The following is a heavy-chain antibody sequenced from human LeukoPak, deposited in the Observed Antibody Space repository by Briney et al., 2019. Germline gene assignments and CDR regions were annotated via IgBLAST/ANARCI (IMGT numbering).Heavy chain of an antibody. CDR1: GFTFSSYG. CDR3: AKLAMDPTSMVRENYFDY. J-gene: IGHJ4*02. Sequence: GGSLRLSCAASGFTFSSYGMHWVRQAPGKGLEWVAVISYDGSNKYYADSVKGRFTISRDNSKNTLYLQMNSLRAEDTAVYYCAKLAMDPTSMVRENYFDYWGQGTLVTVSS. D-gene: IGHD3-10*01. CDR2: ISYDGSNK. V-gene: IGHV3-30*18.